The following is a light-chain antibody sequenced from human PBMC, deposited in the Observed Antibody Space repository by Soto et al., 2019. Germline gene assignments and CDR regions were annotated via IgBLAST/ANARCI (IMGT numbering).Light chain of an antibody. CDR1: QSVATN. CDR3: QQRSNWPPIT. J-gene: IGKJ5*01. V-gene: IGKV3-11*01. Sequence: EIVMTQSPATLSVSPGERATLSCRASQSVATNLAWYQQKPGQAPRLLIYDASNRATGIPARFSGSGSGTDFTLTITSLEPADFAVYYCQQRSNWPPITFGQGTRLEI. CDR2: DAS.